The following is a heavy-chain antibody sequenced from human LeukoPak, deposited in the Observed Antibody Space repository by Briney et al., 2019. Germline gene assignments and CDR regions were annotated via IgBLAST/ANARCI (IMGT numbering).Heavy chain of an antibody. CDR3: ARLGPYSGRWYYFDY. CDR2: IYYSGST. J-gene: IGHJ4*02. V-gene: IGHV4-59*08. CDR1: GGSISSDH. Sequence: KTSETLSLTCTVSGGSISSDHWNWIRQPPGKGLEWIGCIYYSGSTYYNPSLKSRVTISVDTSKNQFSLKLTSVTAADTAVYYCARLGPYSGRWYYFDYWGQGTLVTVSS. D-gene: IGHD6-13*01.